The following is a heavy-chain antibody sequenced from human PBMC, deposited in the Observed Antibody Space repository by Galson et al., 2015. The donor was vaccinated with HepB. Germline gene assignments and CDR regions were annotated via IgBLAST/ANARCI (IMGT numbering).Heavy chain of an antibody. V-gene: IGHV1-69*13. Sequence: SVKVSCKASGGPFSSYAISWVRQAPGQGLEWMGGIIPIFGTANYAQKFQGRVTITADESTSTAYMELSSLRSEDTAVYYCARGGQYYDILTGYYHYYYYYGMDVWGQGTTVTVSS. CDR3: ARGGQYYDILTGYYHYYYYYGMDV. D-gene: IGHD3-9*01. J-gene: IGHJ6*02. CDR2: IIPIFGTA. CDR1: GGPFSSYA.